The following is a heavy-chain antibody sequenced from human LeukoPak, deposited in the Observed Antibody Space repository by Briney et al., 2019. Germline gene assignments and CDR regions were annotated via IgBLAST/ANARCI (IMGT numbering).Heavy chain of an antibody. CDR2: FEPEDGET. J-gene: IGHJ4*02. Sequence: ASVKVSCKVSGHTPIALSMHWVRQAPGKGVEWLGGFEPEDGETIYAQQFQGRVTMTEDTSTDTAYMELSSLRSEDTAVYYCAASSPQNWKTHEYWGQGTLVTVSS. V-gene: IGHV1-24*01. CDR1: GHTPIALS. D-gene: IGHD1-1*01. CDR3: AASSPQNWKTHEY.